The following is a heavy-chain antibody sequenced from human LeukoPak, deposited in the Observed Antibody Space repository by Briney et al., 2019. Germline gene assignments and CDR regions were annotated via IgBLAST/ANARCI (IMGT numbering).Heavy chain of an antibody. D-gene: IGHD5-18*01. J-gene: IGHJ4*02. CDR2: MYSVGST. CDR1: GFTISANC. CDR3: ARDLSGYSYVFGGDL. Sequence: GGSLRLSCAASGFTISANCMSWVRQAPGKGLEWVSIMYSVGSTFYADSVKGRFTISRDPSKNSLDLQMDSLRVDDTAVYYCARDLSGYSYVFGGDLWGQGTLVTVSS. V-gene: IGHV3-66*01.